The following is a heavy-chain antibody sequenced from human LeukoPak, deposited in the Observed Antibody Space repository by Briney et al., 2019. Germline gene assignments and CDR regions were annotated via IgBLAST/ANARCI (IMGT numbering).Heavy chain of an antibody. V-gene: IGHV4-38-2*02. Sequence: SETLSLTCTVSGYSVSSGYYWGWIRQPPGKGLEWIGSIYHSGSTYYNPSLKSRVSISVDTSKNQFSLKLSSVTAADTAVYYCARISLAYCSSTSCYGFDIWGRGTMVTVSS. J-gene: IGHJ3*02. CDR1: GYSVSSGYY. D-gene: IGHD2-2*01. CDR2: IYHSGST. CDR3: ARISLAYCSSTSCYGFDI.